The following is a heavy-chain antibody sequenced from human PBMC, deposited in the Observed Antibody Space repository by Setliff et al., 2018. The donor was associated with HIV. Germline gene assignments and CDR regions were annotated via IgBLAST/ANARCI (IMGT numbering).Heavy chain of an antibody. V-gene: IGHV1-3*01. Sequence: ASVKVSCKASGYTFTNYAIHWVPQAPGQRLECMGRINAGNNDTTYLQKFQGRVNITRDTSASTAYMELSSLRSEDTAVYYCATPGVGAGAFDIWGRGTMVTVSS. CDR3: ATPGVGAGAFDI. D-gene: IGHD3-10*01. CDR2: INAGNNDT. CDR1: GYTFTNYA. J-gene: IGHJ3*02.